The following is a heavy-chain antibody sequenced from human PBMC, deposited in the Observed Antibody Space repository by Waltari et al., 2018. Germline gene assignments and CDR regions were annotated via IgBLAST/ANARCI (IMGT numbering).Heavy chain of an antibody. D-gene: IGHD2-8*02. Sequence: QVQLQQWGAGLLKPSETLSLTCAVYGGSFSGYYWSWIRQPPGKGLEWIGEINHSGSTNFNPSLKSRVTISVDTSKNQFSLKLSSVTAADTAVYYCARGLIVALADTGYWGQGTLVTVSS. CDR3: ARGLIVALADTGY. J-gene: IGHJ4*02. CDR1: GGSFSGYY. CDR2: INHSGST. V-gene: IGHV4-34*01.